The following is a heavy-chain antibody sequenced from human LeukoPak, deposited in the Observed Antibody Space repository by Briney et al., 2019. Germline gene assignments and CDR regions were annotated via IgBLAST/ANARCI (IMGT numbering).Heavy chain of an antibody. CDR2: LSGSGGNT. D-gene: IGHD1-26*01. CDR1: GFSFSKHA. Sequence: GASLTLSCTASGFSFSKHAMNWVRQAPGKGLEWASVLSGSGGNTFYADSVKGRFTISRDNSKNTVYLQMNRLRVEDTAVYYCAKDEGVEGASVRASDFWGQGTLVTVSS. CDR3: AKDEGVEGASVRASDF. V-gene: IGHV3-23*01. J-gene: IGHJ4*02.